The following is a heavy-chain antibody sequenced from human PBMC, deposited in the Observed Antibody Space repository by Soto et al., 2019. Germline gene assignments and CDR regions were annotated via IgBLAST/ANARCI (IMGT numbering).Heavy chain of an antibody. Sequence: ASVKVSCKTSGYTFTSYYMHWVRQAPGQGLEWMGIINPSGGSTSYAQKFQGRVTMTRDTSTSTVYMELSSLRSEDTAVYYCARAGAGSYSNFHYYYMDVWGKGTTVTVSS. V-gene: IGHV1-46*03. D-gene: IGHD4-4*01. CDR2: INPSGGST. CDR1: GYTFTSYY. CDR3: ARAGAGSYSNFHYYYMDV. J-gene: IGHJ6*03.